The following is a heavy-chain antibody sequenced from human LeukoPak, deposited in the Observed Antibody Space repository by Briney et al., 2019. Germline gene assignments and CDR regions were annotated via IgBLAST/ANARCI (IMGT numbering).Heavy chain of an antibody. CDR1: GFTFSSHG. CDR3: ARDSRSDDTGGLDV. J-gene: IGHJ6*04. CDR2: IWSDGRNE. D-gene: IGHD3-10*01. Sequence: GGSLRLSCPTSGFTFSSHGMHWVRQAPGKGLEWVAVIWSDGRNEYYADSVKGRFTISRDNSKDTLYLEMTNLWAEDTAVYYCARDSRSDDTGGLDVWGKGTTVTVS. V-gene: IGHV3-33*01.